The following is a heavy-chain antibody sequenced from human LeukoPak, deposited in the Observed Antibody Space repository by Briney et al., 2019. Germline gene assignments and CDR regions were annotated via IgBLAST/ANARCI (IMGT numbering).Heavy chain of an antibody. J-gene: IGHJ4*02. CDR2: ISYSGRT. Sequence: SETLSLTCTVSGGSISSSSYYWGWIRQPPGKGLEWIGSISYSGRTYYNLSLKSRVTVSVDTSKNQFSLKLTSVTAADTAMFYCARITKAMGIDYWGQGTLVTVSS. CDR3: ARITKAMGIDY. D-gene: IGHD5-18*01. V-gene: IGHV4-39*01. CDR1: GGSISSSSYY.